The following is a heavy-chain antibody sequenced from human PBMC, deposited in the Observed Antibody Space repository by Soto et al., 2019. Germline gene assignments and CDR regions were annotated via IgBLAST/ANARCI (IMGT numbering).Heavy chain of an antibody. CDR2: IYYSGST. CDR1: GGSISSGGYY. CDR3: ARVPQITDSHYYYYGMDV. V-gene: IGHV4-31*03. Sequence: SETLSLTCTVSGGSISSGGYYWSWIRQHPGKGLEWIGYIYYSGSTYYNPSLKSRVTISVDTSKNQFSLKLSSVTAADTAVYYCARVPQITDSHYYYYGMDVWGQGTTVTVSS. D-gene: IGHD3-16*01. J-gene: IGHJ6*02.